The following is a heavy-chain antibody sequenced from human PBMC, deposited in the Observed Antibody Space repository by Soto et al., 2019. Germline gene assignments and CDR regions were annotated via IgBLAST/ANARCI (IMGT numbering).Heavy chain of an antibody. CDR1: GGSISSGGYY. Sequence: PSETLSLTCTVSGGSISSGGYYWSWIRQHPGKGLEWIGYIYYSGSTYYNPSLKSRVTISVDTSKNQFSLKLSSVTAADTAVYYCAREEGSSYGMDVWGQGTTVTVSS. J-gene: IGHJ6*02. D-gene: IGHD6-13*01. V-gene: IGHV4-31*03. CDR3: AREEGSSYGMDV. CDR2: IYYSGST.